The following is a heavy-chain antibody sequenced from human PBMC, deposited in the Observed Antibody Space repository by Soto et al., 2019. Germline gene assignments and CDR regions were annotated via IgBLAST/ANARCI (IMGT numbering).Heavy chain of an antibody. CDR3: ARGTGGYSSSSSYRYYYYYMDV. CDR2: MNPNSGNT. Sequence: GASVKVSCKASGYTFTSYDINWVRQATGQGLEWMGWMNPNSGNTGYAQKFQGRVTMTRNTSISTAYMELSSLRSEDTAVYYCARGTGGYSSSSSYRYYYYYMDVWGKGTTVTVSS. J-gene: IGHJ6*03. D-gene: IGHD6-6*01. V-gene: IGHV1-8*01. CDR1: GYTFTSYD.